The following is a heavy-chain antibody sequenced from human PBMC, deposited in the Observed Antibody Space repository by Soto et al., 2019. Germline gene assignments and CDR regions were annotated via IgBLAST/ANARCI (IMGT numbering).Heavy chain of an antibody. CDR3: ARRGDSSGWYYYYYGMDV. CDR2: TYYRSKWYN. D-gene: IGHD6-19*01. CDR1: GDSVSSNSAA. V-gene: IGHV6-1*01. Sequence: PSQTLSLTCAISGDSVSSNSAAWNWIRQSPSRGLEWLGRTYYRSKWYNDYAVSVKSRITINPDTSKNQFSLQLNSVTPEDTVVYYCARRGDSSGWYYYYYGMDVWGQGTTVTVSS. J-gene: IGHJ6*02.